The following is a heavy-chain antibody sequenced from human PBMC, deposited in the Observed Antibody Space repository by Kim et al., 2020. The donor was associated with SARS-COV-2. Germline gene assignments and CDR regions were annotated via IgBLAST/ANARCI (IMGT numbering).Heavy chain of an antibody. CDR1: GGSFSGYY. CDR3: ARGNDFWSGHQNYYMDV. CDR2: INHSGST. D-gene: IGHD3-3*01. Sequence: SETLSLTCAVYGGSFSGYYWSWIRQPPGKGLEWIGEINHSGSTNYNPSLKSRVTISVDTSKNQFSLKLSSVTAADTAVYYCARGNDFWSGHQNYYMDVWGKGTTVTVSS. V-gene: IGHV4-34*01. J-gene: IGHJ6*03.